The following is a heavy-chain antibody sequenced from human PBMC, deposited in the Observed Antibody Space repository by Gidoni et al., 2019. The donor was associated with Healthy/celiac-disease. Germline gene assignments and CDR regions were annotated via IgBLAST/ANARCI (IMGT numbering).Heavy chain of an antibody. V-gene: IGHV1-2*04. CDR3: ARAQRWLRPDAFDI. Sequence: QMQLVQSGAEVKKPGASVKVSCKAAGYTFTGYYMHWVRQAPGQGLEWMGWINPNSGGTNYAQKFQGWVTMTRDTSISTAYMELGRLRSDDTAVYYCARAQRWLRPDAFDIWGQGTMVTVSS. D-gene: IGHD5-12*01. CDR1: GYTFTGYY. J-gene: IGHJ3*02. CDR2: INPNSGGT.